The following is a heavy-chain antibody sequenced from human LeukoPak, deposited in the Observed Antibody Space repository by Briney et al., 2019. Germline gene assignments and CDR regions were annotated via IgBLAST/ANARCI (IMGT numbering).Heavy chain of an antibody. CDR2: IKQDGSEK. Sequence: GGSLRVSCAASGFTFSSYWMSWVRQAPGKGLEWVANIKQDGSEKYYVDSVKGRFTISRDNAKNSLYLQMNSLRAEDTAVYYCVRSDYYGSGSYAFWGQETLVTVSS. D-gene: IGHD3-10*01. CDR3: VRSDYYGSGSYAF. V-gene: IGHV3-7*01. J-gene: IGHJ4*02. CDR1: GFTFSSYW.